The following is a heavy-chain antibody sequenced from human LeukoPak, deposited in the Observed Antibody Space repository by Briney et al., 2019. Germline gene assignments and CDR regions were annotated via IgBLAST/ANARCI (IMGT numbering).Heavy chain of an antibody. J-gene: IGHJ6*02. Sequence: SETLTLTCTVSGGPISDYYWNWIRQPPGKGLEWIGYIYYSGSTNYNPSLKSRVTISVDTSKNQFSLKLSSVTAADTAVYYRARADGSTGSYFYGMDVWGQGTTVTVSS. CDR3: ARADGSTGSYFYGMDV. CDR2: IYYSGST. V-gene: IGHV4-59*01. D-gene: IGHD3-10*01. CDR1: GGPISDYY.